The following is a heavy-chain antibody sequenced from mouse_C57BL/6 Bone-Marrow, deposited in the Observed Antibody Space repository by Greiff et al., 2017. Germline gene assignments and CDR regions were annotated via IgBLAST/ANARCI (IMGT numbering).Heavy chain of an antibody. J-gene: IGHJ3*01. D-gene: IGHD3-2*02. Sequence: QVQLQQPGAELVMPGASVKLSCKASGYTFTSYWMHWVKQRPGQGLAWIGEIDPSDIYTNYNQKFKGKSTLTVDKSSSTAYMQLSSLTSEDSAVYYCAKTAQAWEFAYRGQGTLVTVSA. CDR1: GYTFTSYW. CDR3: AKTAQAWEFAY. V-gene: IGHV1-69*01. CDR2: IDPSDIYT.